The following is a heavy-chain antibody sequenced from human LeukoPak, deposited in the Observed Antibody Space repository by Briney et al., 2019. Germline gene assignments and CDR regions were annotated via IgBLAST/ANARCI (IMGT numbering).Heavy chain of an antibody. CDR1: GFTFDDYA. V-gene: IGHV3-9*03. D-gene: IGHD5-24*01. CDR2: ISWNSGSI. Sequence: GGSLRLXCAASGFTFDDYAMHWVRRAPGKGLEWVSGISWNSGSIGYADSVKGRFTISRDNAKNSLYLQMNSLRAEDMALYYCAKGEMATTPFAFDIWGQGTMVTVSS. J-gene: IGHJ3*02. CDR3: AKGEMATTPFAFDI.